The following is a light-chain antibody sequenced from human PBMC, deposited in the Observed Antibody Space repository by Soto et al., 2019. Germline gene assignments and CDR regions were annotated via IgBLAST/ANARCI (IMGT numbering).Light chain of an antibody. CDR1: QSISSN. V-gene: IGKV3-15*01. CDR3: QQYDAWPYT. CDR2: RAS. Sequence: EKVMTQSPATLSMSPGERATLSCRASQSISSNLAWYHQKPGQAPMLLIYRASTRATGIPARFSGSGSGTEFTLTISSLQPEDFAIYYCQQYDAWPYTFGQGTKLEI. J-gene: IGKJ2*01.